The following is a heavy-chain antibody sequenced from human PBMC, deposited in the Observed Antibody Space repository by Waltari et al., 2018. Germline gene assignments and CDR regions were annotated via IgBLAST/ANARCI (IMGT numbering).Heavy chain of an antibody. V-gene: IGHV1-2*02. CDR2: INPTSGGT. D-gene: IGHD4-17*01. J-gene: IGHJ6*03. CDR1: GYTFTGYY. CDR3: ARASTVTRGMDV. Sequence: QVQLVQSGAEVKKPGASVKVSCKASGYTFTGYYMHWVRQAPGQGLEWMGWINPTSGGTNYAQKFQGRVTMTRDTSISTAYMELSRLRSDDTAVYYCARASTVTRGMDVWGKGTTVTVSS.